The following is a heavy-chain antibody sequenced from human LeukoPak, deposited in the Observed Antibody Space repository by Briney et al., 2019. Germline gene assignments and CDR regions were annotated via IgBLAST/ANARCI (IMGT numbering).Heavy chain of an antibody. J-gene: IGHJ2*01. V-gene: IGHV4-34*01. CDR3: AKNKGPYHRYFDL. Sequence: SETLSLTCAVYGGSFSGYYWSWIRQPPGKGLEWIGEINHSGSTNYNPSLKSRVTISVDTSKNQFSLKLSSVTAADTAVYYCAKNKGPYHRYFDLWGRGTLVTVSS. D-gene: IGHD2-2*01. CDR2: INHSGST. CDR1: GGSFSGYY.